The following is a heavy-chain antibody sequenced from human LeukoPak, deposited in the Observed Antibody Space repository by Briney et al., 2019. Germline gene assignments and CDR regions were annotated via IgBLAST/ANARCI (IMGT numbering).Heavy chain of an antibody. J-gene: IGHJ4*02. CDR1: GYTFTSYG. Sequence: ASVKVSCKASGYTFTSYGISWVRQAPGQRLERMGWISAYNGNTNYAQKLQCRVTMTTDTSTSTAYMELRSLRSDDTAADYCARDGRAYCSGGSCYDYWGQGTLVTVSS. CDR3: ARDGRAYCSGGSCYDY. CDR2: ISAYNGNT. V-gene: IGHV1-18*01. D-gene: IGHD2-15*01.